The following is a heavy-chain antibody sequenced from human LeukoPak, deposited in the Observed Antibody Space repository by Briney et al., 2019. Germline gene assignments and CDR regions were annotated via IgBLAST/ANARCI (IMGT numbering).Heavy chain of an antibody. V-gene: IGHV1-2*02. CDR3: ARDRASGYYTHDY. Sequence: ASVKVSCKASGYTFTGYYMHWVRQAPGQGLEWMGWINVDSGGTNYAQKFQGRVTMTRDTSISTAYTELSRLRSDDTAVYYCARDRASGYYTHDYWGQGTLVTVSS. CDR2: INVDSGGT. CDR1: GYTFTGYY. D-gene: IGHD4-17*01. J-gene: IGHJ4*02.